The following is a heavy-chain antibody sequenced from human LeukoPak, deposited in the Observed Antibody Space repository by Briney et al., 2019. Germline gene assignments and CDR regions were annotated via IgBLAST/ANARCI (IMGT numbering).Heavy chain of an antibody. CDR3: AKLFGSGNSHFDS. CDR1: GFSVSAHY. D-gene: IGHD3-10*01. CDR2: IYTTGIT. J-gene: IGHJ4*02. Sequence: GGSLRLSCTASGFSVSAHYMSWVRLAPGKGLEWVSMIYTTGITDYADSVRGRFTISRDNSENTLYLHMDSLRVDDTAVYYCAKLFGSGNSHFDSWGQGTLVTVSS. V-gene: IGHV3-53*01.